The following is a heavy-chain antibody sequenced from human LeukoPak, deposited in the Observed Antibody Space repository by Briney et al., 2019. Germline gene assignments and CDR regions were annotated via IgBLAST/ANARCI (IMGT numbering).Heavy chain of an antibody. V-gene: IGHV3-30-3*01. J-gene: IGHJ4*02. CDR3: ARDSYYGSGKIDY. CDR1: GFTFSSYA. Sequence: GGSLRLSCAASGFTFSSYAMHWVRQAPGKGLEWVAVISYDGSNKYYADSVKGRFTISRDNSKNTLYLQMNSLRAEDTAMYYCARDSYYGSGKIDYWGQGTLVTVSS. CDR2: ISYDGSNK. D-gene: IGHD3-10*01.